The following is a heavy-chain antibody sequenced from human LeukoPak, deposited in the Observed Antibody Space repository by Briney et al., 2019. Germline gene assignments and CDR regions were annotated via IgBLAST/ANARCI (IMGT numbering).Heavy chain of an antibody. CDR3: ARSGYCTSTSCLNGRGAFDI. CDR1: GFTFSTYS. D-gene: IGHD2-2*01. CDR2: ISSSSSTI. V-gene: IGHV3-48*04. Sequence: PGGSLRLSCAASGFTFSTYSMNWVRQAPGKGLEWVSYISSSSSTIYYADSVKGRFTISRDNAKNALYLQMNSLRAEDTAVYYCARSGYCTSTSCLNGRGAFDIWGQGTMVTVSS. J-gene: IGHJ3*02.